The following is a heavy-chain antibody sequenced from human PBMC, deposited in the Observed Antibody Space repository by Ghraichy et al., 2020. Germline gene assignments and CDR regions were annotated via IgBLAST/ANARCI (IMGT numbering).Heavy chain of an antibody. CDR1: GFSFSTTG. CDR2: ISSSGGET. CDR3: VKIGVIGLWYFDL. J-gene: IGHJ2*01. D-gene: IGHD2-21*01. V-gene: IGHV3-23*01. Sequence: GGSLRLSCAASGFSFSTTGMSWVRQAPGRGPEWVSSISSSGGETYYGDSVRGRFTVFRDNSKNTLYLQMNSLTVEDTAVFYCVKIGVIGLWYFDLGGRGTVVRFSS.